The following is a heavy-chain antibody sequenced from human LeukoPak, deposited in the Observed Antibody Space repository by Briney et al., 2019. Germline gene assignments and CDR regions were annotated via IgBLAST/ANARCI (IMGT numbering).Heavy chain of an antibody. Sequence: GASVKVSCKASGYTFTDYYMHWVRQAPGQGLEWMGWINSNSGGTNYAQKFQDRVTMTRDTSISTAYMELSRLTSDDTAVYYCAKGSSTVTIYGVVDYWGQGTLVTVSS. CDR2: INSNSGGT. J-gene: IGHJ4*02. D-gene: IGHD4-17*01. V-gene: IGHV1-2*02. CDR3: AKGSSTVTIYGVVDY. CDR1: GYTFTDYY.